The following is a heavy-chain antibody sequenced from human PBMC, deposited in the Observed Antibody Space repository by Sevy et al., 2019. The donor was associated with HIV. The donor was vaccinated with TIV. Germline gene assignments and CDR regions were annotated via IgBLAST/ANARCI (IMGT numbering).Heavy chain of an antibody. Sequence: GGSLRLSCAASGFTFSNAWMSWVRQAPGKGLEWVGRIKSKTDGGTTDYAAPVKGRFTISRDDSKNTLYLQMNSLKTEDTAVYYCTTAINVLRYFDPLTHDAFDIWGQGTMVTVSS. D-gene: IGHD3-9*01. CDR3: TTAINVLRYFDPLTHDAFDI. CDR2: IKSKTDGGTT. J-gene: IGHJ3*02. CDR1: GFTFSNAW. V-gene: IGHV3-15*01.